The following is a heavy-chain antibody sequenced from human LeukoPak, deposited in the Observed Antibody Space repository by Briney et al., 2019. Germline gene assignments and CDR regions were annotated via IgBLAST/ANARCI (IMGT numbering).Heavy chain of an antibody. V-gene: IGHV4-34*01. D-gene: IGHD6-13*01. CDR3: VRGYSSSWYGRVRGYFDY. CDR2: INHSGST. J-gene: IGHJ4*02. Sequence: SETLSLTCAVYGGSFSGYYWSWIRQPPGKGLEWIGEINHSGSTNYNPSLKSRVTISVDTSKNQFSLKLSSVTAADTAVYYCVRGYSSSWYGRVRGYFDYWGQGTLVTVSS. CDR1: GGSFSGYY.